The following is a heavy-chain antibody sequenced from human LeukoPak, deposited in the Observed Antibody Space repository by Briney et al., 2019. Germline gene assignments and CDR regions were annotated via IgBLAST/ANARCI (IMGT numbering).Heavy chain of an antibody. CDR3: TTDSEEWLVHFDY. CDR1: GFTFSNAW. V-gene: IGHV3-15*01. J-gene: IGHJ4*02. D-gene: IGHD6-19*01. Sequence: PGGSLRLSCAASGFTFSNAWMSWVRQAPGKGLEWVGRIKSKTDGGTTDYAAPVKGRFTISRDDSKNTLYLQMNSLKTEDTAVYYCTTDSEEWLVHFDYWGQGTLVTVSS. CDR2: IKSKTDGGTT.